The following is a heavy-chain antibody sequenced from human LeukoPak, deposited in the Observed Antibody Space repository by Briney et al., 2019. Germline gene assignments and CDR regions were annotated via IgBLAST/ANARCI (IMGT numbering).Heavy chain of an antibody. CDR1: GYSITSGSY. J-gene: IGHJ4*02. Sequence: SETLSLTCSVSGYSITSGSYWGWIRQPPGKGLDWIASIYYSGSTYYNPSLKSRVTISVDTSKNQFSLKLSSVTAADTAFYYCARVRAAAVPYYFDYWGQGTLVTVSS. CDR3: ARVRAAAVPYYFDY. D-gene: IGHD6-13*01. CDR2: IYYSGST. V-gene: IGHV4-38-2*01.